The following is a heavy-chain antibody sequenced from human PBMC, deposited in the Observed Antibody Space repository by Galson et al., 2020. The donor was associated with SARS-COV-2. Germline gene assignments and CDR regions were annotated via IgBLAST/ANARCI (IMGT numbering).Heavy chain of an antibody. CDR1: GFTFSSYS. Sequence: GESLKISCAASGFTFSSYSMNWVRQAPGKGLEWVSSISSSSSYIYYADSVKGRFTISRDNAKNSLYLQMNSLRAEDTAVYYCARSSPPERITMIVVVIQNDAFDIWGQGTMVTVSS. CDR2: ISSSSSYI. CDR3: ARSSPPERITMIVVVIQNDAFDI. J-gene: IGHJ3*02. D-gene: IGHD3-22*01. V-gene: IGHV3-21*01.